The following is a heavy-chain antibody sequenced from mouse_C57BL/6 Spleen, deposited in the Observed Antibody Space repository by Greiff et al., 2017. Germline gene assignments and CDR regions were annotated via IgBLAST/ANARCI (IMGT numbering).Heavy chain of an antibody. Sequence: VQLQQSGAELAKPGASVKLSCKASGYTFTRYWMHWVKQRPGQGLEWIGYINPSSGYTKYNQKFKDKDTLTADKSSSTAYMQLSSLTYEDSAVYYCANPYGKDYAMDYWGQGTSVTVSS. CDR3: ANPYGKDYAMDY. CDR1: GYTFTRYW. CDR2: INPSSGYT. J-gene: IGHJ4*01. D-gene: IGHD2-1*01. V-gene: IGHV1-7*01.